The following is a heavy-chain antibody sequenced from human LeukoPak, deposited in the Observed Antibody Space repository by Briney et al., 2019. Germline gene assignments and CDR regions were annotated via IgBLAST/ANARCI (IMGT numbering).Heavy chain of an antibody. V-gene: IGHV3-30*02. CDR1: GFTFSSYG. J-gene: IGHJ4*02. CDR3: AKDGTWIQLCPDRGGFDY. CDR2: IRYDGSNK. D-gene: IGHD5-18*01. Sequence: GGSLRLSCAASGFTFSSYGMHWVRQAPGEGLEWVAVIRYDGSNKYYADSVKGRFTISRDNPKNTLYLQMNSLRAEDTAVYYCAKDGTWIQLCPDRGGFDYWGQGTPGTVSS.